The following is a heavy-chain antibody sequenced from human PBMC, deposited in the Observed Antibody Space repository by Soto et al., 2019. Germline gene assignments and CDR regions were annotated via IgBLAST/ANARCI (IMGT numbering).Heavy chain of an antibody. V-gene: IGHV3-48*03. CDR3: AREGIIAAAGDAFDI. Sequence: EVQLVESGGGLVQPGGSLRLSCAASGFTFSSYEMNWVRQAPGAGLEWVSYISSSGSTIYYADSVKGLFTISTDNAKNALYLQMNGLRAEDTAVYYCAREGIIAAAGDAFDIWGQGTMVTVSS. D-gene: IGHD6-13*01. CDR1: GFTFSSYE. J-gene: IGHJ3*02. CDR2: ISSSGSTI.